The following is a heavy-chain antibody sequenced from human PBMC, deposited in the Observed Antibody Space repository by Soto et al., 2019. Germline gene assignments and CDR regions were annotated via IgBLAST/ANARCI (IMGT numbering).Heavy chain of an antibody. CDR1: GFSFSSYT. J-gene: IGHJ4*02. D-gene: IGHD5-18*01. CDR3: AMAHTALVAFDY. V-gene: IGHV3-30*04. Sequence: PGGSLRLSCAASGFSFSSYTMHWARQAPGKGLEWVAVISYDGRNKYRAASVKGRFTISRDNSENTLYLQMNSLREDDTAVYFCAMAHTALVAFDYWGQGTLVTVSS. CDR2: ISYDGRNK.